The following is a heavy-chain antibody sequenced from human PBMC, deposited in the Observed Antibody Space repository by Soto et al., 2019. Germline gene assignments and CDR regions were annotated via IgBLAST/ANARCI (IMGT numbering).Heavy chain of an antibody. J-gene: IGHJ1*01. CDR1: RCTVRGYA. CDR2: ISGSGGST. CDR3: AKHDYGGNMGTEYFQL. V-gene: IGHV3-23*01. Sequence: GSPTLSCSAARCTVRGYAMSWVRQAPGKGLEWVSAISGSGGSTYYADSVKGRFTISRDNSKNTLYLQMNSLRAEDTAVYYCAKHDYGGNMGTEYFQLWGQRTLVTVSS. D-gene: IGHD4-17*01.